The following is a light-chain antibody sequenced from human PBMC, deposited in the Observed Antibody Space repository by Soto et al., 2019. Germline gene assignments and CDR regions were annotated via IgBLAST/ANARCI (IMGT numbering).Light chain of an antibody. V-gene: IGKV1-9*01. Sequence: DIQLTQSPSFLSASVGDRVTITCRASQGISSDLAWYQQKPGKAPNLLIYAASTLQSGVPSRFSGSGSGTEFTLTISRLQPEDFATYHCQQVHSDPRTFGQGTKVDIQ. CDR1: QGISSD. J-gene: IGKJ1*01. CDR3: QQVHSDPRT. CDR2: AAS.